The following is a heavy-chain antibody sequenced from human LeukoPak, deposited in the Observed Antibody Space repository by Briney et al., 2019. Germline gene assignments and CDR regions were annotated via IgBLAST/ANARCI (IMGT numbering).Heavy chain of an antibody. CDR3: ASLHSLGGWFDP. Sequence: GGSLRLSCAASGFTFSSYAMSWVRQAPGKGLEWVSSISGSGGNGDNTYYADSVKGRFTISRDSAKNSLYLQMNSLRAEDTALYYCASLHSLGGWFDPWGQGTLVTVSS. D-gene: IGHD3-16*01. CDR2: ISGSGGNGDNT. J-gene: IGHJ5*02. CDR1: GFTFSSYA. V-gene: IGHV3-23*01.